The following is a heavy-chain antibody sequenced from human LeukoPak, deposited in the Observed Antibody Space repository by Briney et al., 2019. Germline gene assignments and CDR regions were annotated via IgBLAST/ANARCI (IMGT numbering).Heavy chain of an antibody. V-gene: IGHV3-21*01. J-gene: IGHJ4*02. CDR3: AKADSSDWSRGYFDY. CDR2: ISSSSSYI. CDR1: GFTFSSYS. Sequence: GGSLRLSCAASGFTFSSYSMNWVRQAPGKGLEWVSSISSSSSYIYYADSVKGRFTISRDNAKNSLYLQMNSLRAEDTAVYYCAKADSSDWSRGYFDYWGQGTLVTVSS. D-gene: IGHD6-19*01.